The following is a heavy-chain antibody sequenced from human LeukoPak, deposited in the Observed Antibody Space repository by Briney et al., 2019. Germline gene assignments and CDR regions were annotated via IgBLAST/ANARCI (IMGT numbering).Heavy chain of an antibody. Sequence: PGGSLRLSCAASGLTLSRYGMHWVRQAPGKGLEWVAVISYDGSTKNYADSVKDRFTISRDNSENTLYLQMSSLRVEDTAVYYCAGVPNVREGEWFDPWGQGTLVTVSS. V-gene: IGHV3-30*03. CDR1: GLTLSRYG. D-gene: IGHD3-16*01. J-gene: IGHJ5*02. CDR3: AGVPNVREGEWFDP. CDR2: ISYDGSTK.